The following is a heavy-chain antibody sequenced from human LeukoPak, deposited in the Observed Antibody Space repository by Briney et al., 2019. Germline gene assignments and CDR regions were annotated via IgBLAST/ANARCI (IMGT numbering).Heavy chain of an antibody. CDR2: INPNSGVT. V-gene: IGHV1-2*02. CDR3: ARDPPYNWNDGADNFDY. D-gene: IGHD1-1*01. CDR1: GYTFTDHN. Sequence: GASVKVSCKASGYTFTDHNMHWVRQAPGQGLEWMGYINPNSGVTNHAQRFQGRVTISRDTSIRTAYMELSSLRSDDTAVYYCARDPPYNWNDGADNFDYWGQGALVTVSS. J-gene: IGHJ4*02.